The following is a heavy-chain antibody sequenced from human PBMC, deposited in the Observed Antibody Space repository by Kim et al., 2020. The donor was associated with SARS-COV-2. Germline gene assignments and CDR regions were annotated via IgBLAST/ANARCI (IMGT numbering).Heavy chain of an antibody. CDR2: ISWNSGSI. D-gene: IGHD6-19*01. J-gene: IGHJ3*02. CDR1: GFTFDDYA. Sequence: GGSLRLSCAASGFTFDDYAMHWVRQAPGKGLEWVSGISWNSGSIGYADSVKGRFTISRDNAKNSLYLQMNSLRAEDTALYYCANPYSSGYKDAFDIWGQG. V-gene: IGHV3-9*01. CDR3: ANPYSSGYKDAFDI.